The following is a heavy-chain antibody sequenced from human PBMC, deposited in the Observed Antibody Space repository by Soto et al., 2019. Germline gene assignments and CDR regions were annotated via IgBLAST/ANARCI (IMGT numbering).Heavy chain of an antibody. CDR3: ARGWFGPDV. CDR2: IDNAGTDS. CDR1: GFTLSGRS. D-gene: IGHD3-10*01. V-gene: IGHV3-74*01. Sequence: GGSLRLSCAASGFTLSGRSMHWVRQAPGKGLVWVSGIDNAGTDSTYADSVKGRFTSSRDNAKNMLYLQMNSLRVEDTAVYYCARGWFGPDVWGKGSTVTVSS. J-gene: IGHJ6*04.